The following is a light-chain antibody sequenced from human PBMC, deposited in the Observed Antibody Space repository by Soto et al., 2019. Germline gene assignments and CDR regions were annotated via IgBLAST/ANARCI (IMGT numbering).Light chain of an antibody. Sequence: QSALTQPASVSGSPGQSITISCTGTSSDVGAYYSVSWYQHHPGKAPKLIIYGVTNRPSGVSNRSSGSKSGNTASLTISGLQAEDEADYHCSSYTSGSSHYVFGTGTKLTVL. CDR3: SSYTSGSSHYV. J-gene: IGLJ1*01. V-gene: IGLV2-14*01. CDR2: GVT. CDR1: SSDVGAYYS.